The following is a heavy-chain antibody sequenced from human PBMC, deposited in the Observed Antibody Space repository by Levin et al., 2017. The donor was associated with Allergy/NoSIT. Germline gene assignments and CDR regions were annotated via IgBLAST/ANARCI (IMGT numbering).Heavy chain of an antibody. CDR3: ARGRLAAAHFDF. CDR1: GFMFRNLA. J-gene: IGHJ4*02. CDR2: ISSDSSYT. D-gene: IGHD3-16*01. Sequence: GESLKISCVASGFMFRNLAMSWVRQAPGKGLEFVSSISSDSSYTDYPDSVRGRFTISRDNAKNLVYLQMNSLRAEDTAVYFCARGRLAAAHFDFWGQGTLVNVSS. V-gene: IGHV3-21*06.